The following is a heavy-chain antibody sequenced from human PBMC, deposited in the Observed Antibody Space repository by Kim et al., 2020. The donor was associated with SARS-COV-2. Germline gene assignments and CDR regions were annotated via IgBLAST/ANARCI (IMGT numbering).Heavy chain of an antibody. D-gene: IGHD3-3*01. CDR1: GYTFTSYY. CDR3: AREYDFWSGYLLRPTPLDY. CDR2: INPSGGST. Sequence: ASVKVSCKASGYTFTSYYMHWVRQAPGQGLEWMGIINPSGGSTSYAQKFQGRVTMTRDTSTSTVYMELSSLRSEDTAVYYCAREYDFWSGYLLRPTPLDYWGQGTLVTVSS. J-gene: IGHJ4*02. V-gene: IGHV1-46*01.